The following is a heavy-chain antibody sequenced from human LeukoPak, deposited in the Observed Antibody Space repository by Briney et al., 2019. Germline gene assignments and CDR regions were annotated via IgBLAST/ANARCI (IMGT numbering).Heavy chain of an antibody. CDR1: GFTFSSYE. CDR2: ISSSGSTI. D-gene: IGHD3-3*01. CDR3: ARGYAYDFWSGWSTDYMDV. V-gene: IGHV3-48*03. J-gene: IGHJ6*03. Sequence: GGSLRLSCAASGFTFSSYEMNWVRQAPGKGLEWVSYISSSGSTIYYADSVKGRFTISRDNAKNSLYLQMNSLRAKDTAVYYCARGYAYDFWSGWSTDYMDVWGKGTTVTVSS.